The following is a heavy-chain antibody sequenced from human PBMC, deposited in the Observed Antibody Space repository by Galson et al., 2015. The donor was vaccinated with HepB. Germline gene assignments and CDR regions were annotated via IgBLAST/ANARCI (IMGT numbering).Heavy chain of an antibody. CDR1: GFTFSTYS. J-gene: IGHJ4*02. D-gene: IGHD6-13*01. CDR3: ARDLGSSWSDRFDFDY. Sequence: SLRLSCAASGFTFSTYSMTWVRQAPGKGLEWVSSISSSSTYIYYADSVKGRFTISRDNAKNLLYLQMNSLRAEDTAVYYCARDLGSSWSDRFDFDYWGQGTLVTVSS. V-gene: IGHV3-21*01. CDR2: ISSSSTYI.